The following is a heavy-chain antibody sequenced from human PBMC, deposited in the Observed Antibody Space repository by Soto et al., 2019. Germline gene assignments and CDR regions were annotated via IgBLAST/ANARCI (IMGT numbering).Heavy chain of an antibody. CDR3: AKDTCSSTSCYLDGMDV. Sequence: PXGFLRLYVAASGFTFSSYCMHWVRQAPGKGLEWVAVISYDGSNKYYADSVKGRFTISRDNSKNTLYLQMNSLRAEDTAVYYCAKDTCSSTSCYLDGMDVCGQGTTVTVSS. J-gene: IGHJ6*02. CDR1: GFTFSSYC. V-gene: IGHV3-30*18. CDR2: ISYDGSNK. D-gene: IGHD2-2*01.